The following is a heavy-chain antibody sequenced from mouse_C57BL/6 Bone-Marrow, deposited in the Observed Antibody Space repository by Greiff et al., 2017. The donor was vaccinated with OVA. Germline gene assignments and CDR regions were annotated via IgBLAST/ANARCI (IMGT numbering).Heavy chain of an antibody. V-gene: IGHV14-4*01. CDR3: TRYDYDDAY. D-gene: IGHD2-4*01. CDR2: IDPENGDT. J-gene: IGHJ3*01. CDR1: GFNIKDDY. Sequence: EVQRVESGAELVRPGASVKLSCTASGFNIKDDYMHWVKQRPEQGLEWIGWIDPENGDTEYASKFQGKATITADTSSNTAYLQLSSLTSEDTAVYYCTRYDYDDAYWGQGTLVTVSA.